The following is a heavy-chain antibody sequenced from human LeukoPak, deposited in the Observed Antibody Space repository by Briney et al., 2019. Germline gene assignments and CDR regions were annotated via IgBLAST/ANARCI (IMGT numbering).Heavy chain of an antibody. CDR2: INPDHGNT. V-gene: IGHV1-18*01. J-gene: IGHJ4*02. Sequence: ASVKVSCKASGYAFTNYGLGWVRQAPGQGLEWMGWINPDHGNTHYAQSFQGRVTMTTEASTNTAYMDLRSLRSDDTALYYCGRVGTGSYYLDSWGQGTLVTVSS. D-gene: IGHD1-26*01. CDR1: GYAFTNYG. CDR3: GRVGTGSYYLDS.